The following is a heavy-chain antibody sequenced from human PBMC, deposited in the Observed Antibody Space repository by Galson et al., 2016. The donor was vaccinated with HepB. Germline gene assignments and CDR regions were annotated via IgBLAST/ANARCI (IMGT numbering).Heavy chain of an antibody. Sequence: SETLSLTCTVSGDSISSHGAYWGWIRQPPGKGLTWIASITHSGSTYSNPSFKSRVTISVDTSKNQFSLRLRFVTAADTAVYYCARVQTGGQFDHWGQGTLVTVSS. CDR1: GDSISSHGAY. D-gene: IGHD7-27*01. J-gene: IGHJ4*02. CDR3: ARVQTGGQFDH. V-gene: IGHV4-38-2*02. CDR2: ITHSGST.